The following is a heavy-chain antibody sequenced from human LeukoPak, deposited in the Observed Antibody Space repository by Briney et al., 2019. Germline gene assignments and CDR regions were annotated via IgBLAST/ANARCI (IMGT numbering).Heavy chain of an antibody. CDR3: ALYCGGDCYSSWFDP. V-gene: IGHV1-69*05. J-gene: IGHJ5*02. D-gene: IGHD2-21*02. CDR1: GGPFSSYA. Sequence: GSSVKVSFKASGGPFSSYAISWVRQAPGQGLEWMGGIIPIFGTANYAQKFQGRVTITTDESTSTAYMELSSLRSEDTAVYYCALYCGGDCYSSWFDPWGQGTLVTVSS. CDR2: IIPIFGTA.